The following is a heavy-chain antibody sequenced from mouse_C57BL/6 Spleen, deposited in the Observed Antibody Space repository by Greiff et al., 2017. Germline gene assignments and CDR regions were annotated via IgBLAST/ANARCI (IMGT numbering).Heavy chain of an antibody. Sequence: QVQLQQSGAELARPGASVKLSCKASGYTFTSYGISWVKQRTGQGLEWIGEIYPRSGNTYYNEKFKGKATLPADKSSSTAYMELRSLTSEDSAVYFCARYYGSSCKGGYFDYWGKGTTLTVSS. V-gene: IGHV1-81*01. D-gene: IGHD1-1*01. CDR1: GYTFTSYG. CDR2: IYPRSGNT. CDR3: ARYYGSSCKGGYFDY. J-gene: IGHJ2*01.